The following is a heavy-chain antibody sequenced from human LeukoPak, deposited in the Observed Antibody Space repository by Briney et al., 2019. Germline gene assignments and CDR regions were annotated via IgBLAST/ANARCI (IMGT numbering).Heavy chain of an antibody. CDR2: ISYDGSNK. V-gene: IGHV3-30*03. D-gene: IGHD6-13*01. CDR1: GFTFSSYG. Sequence: GRSLRLSCAASGFTFSSYGMHWVRQAPGKGLEWVAVISYDGSNKYYADSVKGRFTISRDNSKNTLYLQMNSLRAEDTAVYYCARSYGSSWYVRDAFDIWGQGTMVTVSS. J-gene: IGHJ3*02. CDR3: ARSYGSSWYVRDAFDI.